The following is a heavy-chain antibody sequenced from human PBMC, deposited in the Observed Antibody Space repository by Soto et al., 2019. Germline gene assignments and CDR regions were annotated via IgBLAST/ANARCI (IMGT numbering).Heavy chain of an antibody. CDR2: ISDYNGNT. V-gene: IGHV1-18*01. CDR1: GYTFSSYG. J-gene: IGHJ6*02. Sequence: QAQLVQSGVEVKKAGASVKVSCKASGYTFSSYGISWARQAPGQGLEWMGWISDYNGNTQYAQKFQGRVFMTTDTATRTAYMELRGLRSDDTAVYFCAREGYYSGSGTYSPPRFSGMDVWGQGTTVNVSS. CDR3: AREGYYSGSGTYSPPRFSGMDV. D-gene: IGHD3-10*01.